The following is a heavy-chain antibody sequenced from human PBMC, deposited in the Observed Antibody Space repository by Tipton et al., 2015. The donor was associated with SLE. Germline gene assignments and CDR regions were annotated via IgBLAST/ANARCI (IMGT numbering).Heavy chain of an antibody. CDR2: INHSGST. CDR1: GGSFSGYY. Sequence: TLSLTCAVYGGSFSGYYWSWIRQPPGKGLEWIGEINHSGSTNYNPSLKSRVTISVDTSKNQFSLKLSSVTAADTAVYYCASPGSSATGTYFQHWCQGTLVTVSS. V-gene: IGHV4-34*01. D-gene: IGHD6-25*01. J-gene: IGHJ1*01. CDR3: ASPGSSATGTYFQH.